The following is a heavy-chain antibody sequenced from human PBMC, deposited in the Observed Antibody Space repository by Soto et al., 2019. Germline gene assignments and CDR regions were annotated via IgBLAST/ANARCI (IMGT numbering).Heavy chain of an antibody. V-gene: IGHV4-39*01. CDR2: IYYSGST. D-gene: IGHD3-3*01. CDR1: GGSISSSSYY. J-gene: IGHJ5*02. CDR3: ARHLTYDFWSGYYTGGLGWFDP. Sequence: SETLSLTCTVSGGSISSSSYYWGWIRQPPGKGLEWIGSIYYSGSTYYNPSLKSRVTISVDTSKNQFSLKLSSVTAADTAVYYCARHLTYDFWSGYYTGGLGWFDPWGQGTLVTVSS.